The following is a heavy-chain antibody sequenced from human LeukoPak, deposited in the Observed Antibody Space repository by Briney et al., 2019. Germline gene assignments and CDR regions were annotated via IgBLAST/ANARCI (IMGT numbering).Heavy chain of an antibody. V-gene: IGHV3-23*01. CDR1: GLTFSSYA. CDR2: ITDNGRKT. D-gene: IGHD3-10*01. Sequence: GGSLRLSCAASGLTFSSYAMNWVRQASGKGLEWVSGITDNGRKTYYADSVKGRFSISRGNSKNTLYLQMSDLRAEDTAVYYCAKITVATTPNYWGQGTLVTVSS. J-gene: IGHJ4*02. CDR3: AKITVATTPNY.